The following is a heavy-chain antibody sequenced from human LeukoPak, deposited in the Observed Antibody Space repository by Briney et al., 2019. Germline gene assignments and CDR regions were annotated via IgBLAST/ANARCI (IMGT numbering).Heavy chain of an antibody. CDR3: GAAESIAAAGTRYYYYYMDV. Sequence: GGSLRLSCAASGFTFSSYGMHWVRQAPGKGLEWVAFIRYDGSNKYYADSVKGRFTISRDNSKNTLYLQMNSLRAEDTAVYYCGAAESIAAAGTRYYYYYMDVWGKGTTVTVSS. CDR2: IRYDGSNK. J-gene: IGHJ6*03. CDR1: GFTFSSYG. D-gene: IGHD6-13*01. V-gene: IGHV3-30*02.